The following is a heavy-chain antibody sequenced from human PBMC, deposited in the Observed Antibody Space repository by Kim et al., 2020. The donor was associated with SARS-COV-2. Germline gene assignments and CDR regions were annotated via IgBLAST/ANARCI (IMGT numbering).Heavy chain of an antibody. J-gene: IGHJ4*02. CDR3: ARVIVGATRALDY. CDR2: INHSGST. D-gene: IGHD1-26*01. Sequence: SETLSLTCAVYGGSFSGYYWSWIRQPPGKGLEWIGEINHSGSTNYNPSLKSRVTISVDTSKNQFSLKLSSVTAADTAVYYCARVIVGATRALDYWGQGTLVTVSS. CDR1: GGSFSGYY. V-gene: IGHV4-34*01.